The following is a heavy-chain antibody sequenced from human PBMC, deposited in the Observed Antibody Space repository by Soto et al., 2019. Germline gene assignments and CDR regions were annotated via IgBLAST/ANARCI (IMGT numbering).Heavy chain of an antibody. V-gene: IGHV5-51*01. D-gene: IGHD2-2*01. Sequence: PGESLKISCKGSGYRFTNYWIGWGRQMPGKGLEWMGIIYPGDSDTRYSPSFQGQVTISADKSINTAYLQWSSLKASDTAMYYCARDYCSGTTCYESDYWGQGAQVTVSS. CDR3: ARDYCSGTTCYESDY. CDR1: GYRFTNYW. CDR2: IYPGDSDT. J-gene: IGHJ4*02.